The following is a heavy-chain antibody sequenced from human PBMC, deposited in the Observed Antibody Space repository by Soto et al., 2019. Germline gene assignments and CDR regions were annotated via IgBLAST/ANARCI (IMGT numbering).Heavy chain of an antibody. CDR1: GYTFTSYD. Sequence: ASVKVSCKVSGYTFTSYDINWVRQATGQGLEWMGWMNANSGNTGYAQKFQGRVTMTRNTSISTAYMELSSLRSEDTAVYYCARGSHHYDHDYWGQGTLVTVSS. CDR3: ARGSHHYDHDY. D-gene: IGHD3-3*01. J-gene: IGHJ4*02. CDR2: MNANSGNT. V-gene: IGHV1-8*01.